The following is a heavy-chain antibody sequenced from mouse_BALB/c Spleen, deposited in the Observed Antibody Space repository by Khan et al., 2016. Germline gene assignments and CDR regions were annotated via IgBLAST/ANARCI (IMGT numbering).Heavy chain of an antibody. Sequence: EVQLQESGPDLVKPCESLSLTCTATGYSISSGYSRYWIRQPPGNKVGWMAYIHDSGSTNYNPSLKGRISITRATSKNPVFIQLISVTTEDSATFYCTSGDYDGSGYWGQGTTLTVSA. J-gene: IGHJ2*01. D-gene: IGHD1-1*01. CDR1: GYSISSGYS. CDR2: IHDSGST. V-gene: IGHV3-1*02. CDR3: TSGDYDGSGY.